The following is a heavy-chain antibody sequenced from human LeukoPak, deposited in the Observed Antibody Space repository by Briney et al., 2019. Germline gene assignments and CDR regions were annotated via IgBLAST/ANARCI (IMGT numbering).Heavy chain of an antibody. CDR2: IYNAVIT. CDR1: GDSISTDYC. D-gene: IGHD5-24*01. J-gene: IGHJ1*01. V-gene: IGHV4-38-2*02. CDR3: ARGTDAYKVGNK. Sequence: AEPLTLPCTVSGDSISTDYCWTWLRQTPGKGPEGVENIYNAVITYYKPSFTSRVTISMETPKNQFSLKVTSVTAAETAVYFCARGTDAYKVGNKWGQGLLVTVSS.